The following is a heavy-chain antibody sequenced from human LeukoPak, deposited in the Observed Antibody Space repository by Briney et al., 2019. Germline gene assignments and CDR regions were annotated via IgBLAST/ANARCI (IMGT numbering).Heavy chain of an antibody. V-gene: IGHV4-59*08. Sequence: SETLSLTCTVSGGSISTYYWSWIRQPPGKGLEWIGYIYYTGSTNYNPSLKSRVTISVDTPKNQFSLRLSSVTAADTAVYYGARRGSALGDYWGQGTLVTVSS. J-gene: IGHJ4*02. CDR3: ARRGSALGDY. D-gene: IGHD3-16*01. CDR1: GGSISTYY. CDR2: IYYTGST.